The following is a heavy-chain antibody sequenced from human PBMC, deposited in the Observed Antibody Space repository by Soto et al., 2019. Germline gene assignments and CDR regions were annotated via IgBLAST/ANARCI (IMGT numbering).Heavy chain of an antibody. V-gene: IGHV1-46*01. Sequence: ASVKFSCKASGYTFTSYYMHWVRQAPGQGLEWMGIINPSGGSTSYAQKLQGRVTMTRDTSTSTVYMELSSLRSEDTAVYYCARIRLNNDTEYWGKGTLVTVSS. CDR3: ARIRLNNDTEY. D-gene: IGHD3-3*01. J-gene: IGHJ4*02. CDR2: INPSGGST. CDR1: GYTFTSYY.